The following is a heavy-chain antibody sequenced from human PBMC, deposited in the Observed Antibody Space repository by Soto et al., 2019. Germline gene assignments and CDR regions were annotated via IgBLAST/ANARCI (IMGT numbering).Heavy chain of an antibody. V-gene: IGHV3-74*01. CDR2: INSDGSST. CDR1: GFTFSSYW. Sequence: SLRLSCAASGFTFSSYWMHWVRQAPGKGLVWVSRINSDGSSTSYADSVKGRFTISRDNAKNTLYLQMNSLRAEDTAVYYCARAPRVAAADYGMDVWGQGTTVTVSS. J-gene: IGHJ6*02. CDR3: ARAPRVAAADYGMDV. D-gene: IGHD6-13*01.